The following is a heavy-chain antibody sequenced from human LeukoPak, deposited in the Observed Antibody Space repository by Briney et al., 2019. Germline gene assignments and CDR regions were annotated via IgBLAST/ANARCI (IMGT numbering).Heavy chain of an antibody. CDR3: AKGGIAAAGTFTDY. Sequence: GGSLRLSCAASGFTFSSYAMSWVRQAPGKGLEWVSVISGSGGSTYYADSVKGRFSISRDNSKNTLYLQMNNLRAEDTAVYYCAKGGIAAAGTFTDYWGQGTLVTVSS. CDR1: GFTFSSYA. V-gene: IGHV3-23*01. CDR2: ISGSGGST. J-gene: IGHJ4*02. D-gene: IGHD6-13*01.